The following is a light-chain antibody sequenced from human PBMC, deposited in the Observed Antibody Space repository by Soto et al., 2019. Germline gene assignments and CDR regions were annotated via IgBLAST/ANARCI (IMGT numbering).Light chain of an antibody. V-gene: IGKV1-5*01. CDR2: AAS. J-gene: IGKJ1*01. CDR3: QQYSSYWT. CDR1: EIITNR. Sequence: DIQMTQSPSTVSASVGDRVTISCRASEIITNRLAWYQQKPGKAPKLLIYAASTLESGVPSRFSGSGSGTEFTLTISSLQPDDFATYYCQQYSSYWTFGQGTKVDI.